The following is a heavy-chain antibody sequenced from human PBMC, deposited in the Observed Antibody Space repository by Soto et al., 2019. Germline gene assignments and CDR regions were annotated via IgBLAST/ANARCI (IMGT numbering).Heavy chain of an antibody. CDR2: ISYSGST. V-gene: IGHV4-59*01. D-gene: IGHD3-16*01. CDR3: AKTVWALHACDV. J-gene: IGHJ3*01. Sequence: SETLSLTCNVSGGSMRNYFCNWIRQSPGKGLEWIGQISYSGSTNYNPSLQSRVAISVDTSKMQFSLTLSSVTAADTAVYYCAKTVWALHACDVWGHGTMVTVSS. CDR1: GGSMRNYF.